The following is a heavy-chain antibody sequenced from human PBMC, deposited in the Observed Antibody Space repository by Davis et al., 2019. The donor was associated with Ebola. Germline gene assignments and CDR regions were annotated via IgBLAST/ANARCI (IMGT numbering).Heavy chain of an antibody. CDR1: GYSFTGNW. CDR3: ARLYGDEIYYYYGMDV. D-gene: IGHD4-17*01. Sequence: KVSCKGSGYSFTGNWIAWVRQMPGEGLEWMGIINPVDSDTRYSPSFRGQVIISVDKSISTAYLEWSSLKASDTAMYYCARLYGDEIYYYYGMDVWGQGTTVTVSS. J-gene: IGHJ6*02. V-gene: IGHV5-51*01. CDR2: INPVDSDT.